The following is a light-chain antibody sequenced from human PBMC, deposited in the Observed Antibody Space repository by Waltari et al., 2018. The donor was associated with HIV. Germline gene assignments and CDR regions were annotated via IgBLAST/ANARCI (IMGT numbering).Light chain of an antibody. CDR3: QMWNGDSFHPGV. J-gene: IGLJ3*02. Sequence: SDVLTQAPAVSVAPGETATTSCEGHNTGEKSVPWYQQKPGQAPILVIPFFSARPSGIPERFSGSRSGNTATLTISRVEAGDEADYHCQMWNGDSFHPGVFGGGTRLTVL. V-gene: IGLV3-21*04. CDR1: NTGEKS. CDR2: FFS.